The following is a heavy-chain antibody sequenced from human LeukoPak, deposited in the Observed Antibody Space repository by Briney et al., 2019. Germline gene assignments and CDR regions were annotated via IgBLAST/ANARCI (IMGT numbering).Heavy chain of an antibody. V-gene: IGHV1-18*01. J-gene: IGHJ4*02. CDR3: ARAGGYCSSTSCYNFDY. CDR2: ISAYNGNT. Sequence: EASVKVSCKASGGTFSSYAISWVRQAPGQGLEWMGWISAYNGNTNYAQKLQGRVTMTTDTSTSTAYMELRSLRSDDTAVYYCARAGGYCSSTSCYNFDYWGQGTLVTVSS. CDR1: GGTFSSYA. D-gene: IGHD2-2*02.